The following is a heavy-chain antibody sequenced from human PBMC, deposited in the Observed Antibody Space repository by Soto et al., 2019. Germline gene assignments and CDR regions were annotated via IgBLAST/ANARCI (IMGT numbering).Heavy chain of an antibody. CDR1: GFTFSSYS. J-gene: IGHJ6*03. CDR3: ARDSLGDELGYCSGGSCYLYYYYYYMDV. CDR2: ISSSSSYI. D-gene: IGHD2-15*01. Sequence: GGSLRLSCAASGFTFSSYSMNWVRQAPGKGLEWVSSISSSSSYIYYADSVKGRFTISRDNAKNSLYLQMNSLRAEDTAVYYCARDSLGDELGYCSGGSCYLYYYYYYMDVWGKGTTVTVSS. V-gene: IGHV3-21*01.